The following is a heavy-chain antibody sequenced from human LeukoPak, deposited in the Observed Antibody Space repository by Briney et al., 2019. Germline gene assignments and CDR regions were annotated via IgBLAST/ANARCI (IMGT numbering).Heavy chain of an antibody. CDR1: GFTFSTYW. V-gene: IGHV3-7*01. Sequence: GRSLRLSCAASGFTFSTYWMSWVRQAPGKGLEWVANIKQDGSAKYYVDSVKGRFTISRDNAKNSLYLQMNSLRAEDTAVYYCARGGYSGYDPKGMFDYWGQGTLVTVSS. J-gene: IGHJ4*02. D-gene: IGHD5-12*01. CDR2: IKQDGSAK. CDR3: ARGGYSGYDPKGMFDY.